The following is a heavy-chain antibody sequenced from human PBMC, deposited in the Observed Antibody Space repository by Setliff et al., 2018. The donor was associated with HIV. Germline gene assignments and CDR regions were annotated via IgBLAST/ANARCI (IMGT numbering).Heavy chain of an antibody. CDR3: ARGTRVGANDAFDI. CDR2: INPNSGGT. CDR1: GYTFMNFA. Sequence: ASVKVSCKASGYTFMNFAMHWVRQAPGQGLEWMGRINPNSGGTNYARKFQGRVTMTRDTSITTAYMELSRLRSDDTAVYYCARGTRVGANDAFDIWGQGTMVTVSS. V-gene: IGHV1-2*06. D-gene: IGHD1-26*01. J-gene: IGHJ3*02.